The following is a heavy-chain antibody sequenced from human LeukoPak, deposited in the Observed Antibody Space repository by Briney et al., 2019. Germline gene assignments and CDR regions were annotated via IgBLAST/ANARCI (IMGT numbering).Heavy chain of an antibody. J-gene: IGHJ4*02. V-gene: IGHV3-23*01. CDR1: GFTFSNYA. Sequence: GGSLRLSCAASGFTFSNYAMSWVRQAPGKGLEWVSSLNGRGDSPYYADSVKGRFTISRGNSKNTLYLQMHSLRVEDTAVYYCAKGPHRDYWGQGTLLTVSS. CDR2: LNGRGDSP. CDR3: AKGPHRDY.